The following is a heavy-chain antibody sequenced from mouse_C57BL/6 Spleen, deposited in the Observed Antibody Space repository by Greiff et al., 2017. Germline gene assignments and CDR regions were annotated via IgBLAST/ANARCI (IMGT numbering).Heavy chain of an antibody. CDR1: GFTFSSYA. V-gene: IGHV5-4*01. CDR2: ISDGGSYT. CDR3: ARDFDV. J-gene: IGHJ1*03. Sequence: EVMLVESGGGLVKPGGSLKLSCAASGFTFSSYAMSWVRQTPGKRLEWVATISDGGSYTYYPDNVKGRFTISRDNAKNNLYLQMSHLKSEDTAMYYCARDFDVWGTGTTVTVSS.